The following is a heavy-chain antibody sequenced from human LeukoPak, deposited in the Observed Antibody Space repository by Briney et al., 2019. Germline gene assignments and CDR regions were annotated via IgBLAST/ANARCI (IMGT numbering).Heavy chain of an antibody. CDR1: GFTFSSYG. Sequence: PGGSLRLSCAASGFTFSSYGMHWVRQAPGKGLEWVAVIWYDGSNRYYADSVKGRFTISRDNSKNTLYLQMNSLRAEDTAVYYCARGHIAAAGTGFDCWGQGTLVTVSS. V-gene: IGHV3-33*01. D-gene: IGHD6-13*01. CDR2: IWYDGSNR. CDR3: ARGHIAAAGTGFDC. J-gene: IGHJ4*02.